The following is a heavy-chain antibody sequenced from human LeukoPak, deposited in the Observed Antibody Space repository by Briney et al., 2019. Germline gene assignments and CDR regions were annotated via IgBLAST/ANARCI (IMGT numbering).Heavy chain of an antibody. CDR1: GGSISSGGYS. J-gene: IGHJ4*02. Sequence: PSETLSLTCAVSGGSISSGGYSWSWIRQPPGKGLEWIGYIYYSGSTYYNPSLKSRVTISVDTSKNQFSLKLSSVTAADTAVYYCARRGVGATFFDYWGQGTLVTVSS. D-gene: IGHD1-26*01. CDR3: ARRGVGATFFDY. CDR2: IYYSGST. V-gene: IGHV4-30-4*07.